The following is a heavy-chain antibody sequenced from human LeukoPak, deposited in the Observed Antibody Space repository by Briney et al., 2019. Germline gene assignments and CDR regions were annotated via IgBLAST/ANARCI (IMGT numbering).Heavy chain of an antibody. CDR2: IIPIFGTA. CDR3: ARDRAVAADI. J-gene: IGHJ3*02. V-gene: IGHV1-69*05. Sequence: VASVKVSCKASGYTFTGYYMHWVRQAPGQGLEWMGGIIPIFGTANYAQKFQGRVTITTDESTSTAYMELSSLRSEDTAVYYCARDRAVAADIWGQGTMVTVSS. CDR1: GYTFTGYY. D-gene: IGHD6-19*01.